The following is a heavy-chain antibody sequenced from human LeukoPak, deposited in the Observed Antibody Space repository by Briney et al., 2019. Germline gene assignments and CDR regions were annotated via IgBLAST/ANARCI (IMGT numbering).Heavy chain of an antibody. Sequence: SETLSLTCTVSGGSISSYYWSWIRQPPGKGLEWIGYIYYSGSTNYNPSLKSRVTISVDTSKNQFSLKLSSATAADTAVYYCAGGITMVRGVFVTQIDYWGQGTLVTVSS. D-gene: IGHD3-10*01. CDR1: GGSISSYY. CDR2: IYYSGST. CDR3: AGGITMVRGVFVTQIDY. J-gene: IGHJ4*02. V-gene: IGHV4-59*01.